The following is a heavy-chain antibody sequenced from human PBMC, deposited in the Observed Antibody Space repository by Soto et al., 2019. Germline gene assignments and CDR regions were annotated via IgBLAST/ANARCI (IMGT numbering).Heavy chain of an antibody. D-gene: IGHD3-22*01. Sequence: GGSLRLSCSASGFTFSSYAMHWVRQAPGKGLEYVSSISTNGGSTHYADSVKGRFTISRDNSKNTQYLQMSSLRADDTAVYYCVKGEYYYDSSGYYTFDYWGQGTLVTVSS. CDR1: GFTFSSYA. V-gene: IGHV3-64D*06. CDR2: ISTNGGST. J-gene: IGHJ4*02. CDR3: VKGEYYYDSSGYYTFDY.